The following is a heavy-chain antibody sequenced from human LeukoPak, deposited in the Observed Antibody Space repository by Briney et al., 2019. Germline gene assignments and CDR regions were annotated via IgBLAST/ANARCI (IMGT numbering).Heavy chain of an antibody. Sequence: PSETLSLTCAVYGGSFSGYYWSWIRQPPGKGLEWIGEINHSGSTNYNPSLKSRVTISVDTSKNQFSLKLSSVTAADTAVYHCARAPYCSSTSCYKGYGEFDYWGQGTLVTVSS. D-gene: IGHD2-2*02. CDR2: INHSGST. V-gene: IGHV4-34*01. CDR3: ARAPYCSSTSCYKGYGEFDY. CDR1: GGSFSGYY. J-gene: IGHJ4*02.